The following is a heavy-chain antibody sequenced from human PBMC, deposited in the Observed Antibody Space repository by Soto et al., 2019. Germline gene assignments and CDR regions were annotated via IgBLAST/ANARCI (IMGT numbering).Heavy chain of an antibody. CDR3: VRDGLSSSWYRYFDL. J-gene: IGHJ2*01. CDR1: GFTFSTYS. D-gene: IGHD6-13*01. CDR2: ISGSSTTI. Sequence: LRLSCAASGFTFSTYSMNWVRQAPGKGLEWVSYISGSSTTIYYADSVKGRFTISRDNAKNSLYLQMNSLRAEDTAVYYCVRDGLSSSWYRYFDLWGRGTLVTVSS. V-gene: IGHV3-48*01.